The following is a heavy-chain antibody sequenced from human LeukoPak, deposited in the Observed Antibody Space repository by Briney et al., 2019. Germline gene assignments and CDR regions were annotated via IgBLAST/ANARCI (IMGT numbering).Heavy chain of an antibody. CDR2: INPNSGGT. CDR1: GYTFTGYY. V-gene: IGHV1-2*02. D-gene: IGHD2-15*01. CDR3: ARDPQIYSGYCSGGSCYSDGFDP. Sequence: GASVKVSCKASGYTFTGYYMHWVRQAPGQGLEWMGWINPNSGGTNYAQKFQGRVTMTRDTSISTAYMELSRLRSDDTAVYYCARDPQIYSGYCSGGSCYSDGFDPWGQGTLVTVSS. J-gene: IGHJ5*02.